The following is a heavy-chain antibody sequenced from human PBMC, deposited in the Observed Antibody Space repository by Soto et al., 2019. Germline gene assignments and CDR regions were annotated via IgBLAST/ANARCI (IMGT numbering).Heavy chain of an antibody. D-gene: IGHD6-19*01. V-gene: IGHV1-3*01. CDR2: INAGDGNT. J-gene: IGHJ6*02. CDR3: AGSYSSGYTYYDV. Sequence: ASVKVSCKASGYTFTTYTMQWVRQAPGQRLEWMGWINAGDGNTKFSQKFQGRVTITRDTSASTAYMELSSLRSEDTAVYYCAGSYSSGYTYYDVWGQGTTVTVSS. CDR1: GYTFTTYT.